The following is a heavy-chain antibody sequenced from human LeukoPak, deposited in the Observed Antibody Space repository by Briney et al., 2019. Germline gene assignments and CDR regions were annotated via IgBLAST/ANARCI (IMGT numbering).Heavy chain of an antibody. J-gene: IGHJ4*02. D-gene: IGHD3-22*01. Sequence: GGSLRLSCAASGFTFSSYAMHWVRQAPGKGLEWVSGISWNSGSIGYADSVKGRFTISRDNAKNSLYLQMNSLRAEDTALYYCAKGKDYDSSGYLDYWGQGTLVTVSS. CDR2: ISWNSGSI. CDR3: AKGKDYDSSGYLDY. CDR1: GFTFSSYA. V-gene: IGHV3-9*01.